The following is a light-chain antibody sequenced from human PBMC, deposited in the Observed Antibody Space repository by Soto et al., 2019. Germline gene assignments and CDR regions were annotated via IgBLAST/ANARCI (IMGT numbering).Light chain of an antibody. V-gene: IGKV3D-15*01. CDR1: QSVSSN. J-gene: IGKJ5*01. Sequence: EIVMTQSPATLSVSPGERATLSCRASQSVSSNLAWYQQKPGQAPRLLIYGASSRATGIPDRFSGSGSGTDFTLTISRLEPEDVGTYYCQNYNSAPITFGQGTRLEI. CDR3: QNYNSAPIT. CDR2: GAS.